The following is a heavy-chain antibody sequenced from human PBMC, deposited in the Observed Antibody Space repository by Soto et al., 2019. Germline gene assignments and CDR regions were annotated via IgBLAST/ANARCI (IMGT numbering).Heavy chain of an antibody. CDR2: IYYSGST. CDR3: ARNYCSGGSCSDAFDI. J-gene: IGHJ3*02. Sequence: QVQLQESGPGLVKPSQTLSLTCTVSGGSISSGGYYWSWIRQHPGKGLEWIGYIYYSGSTYYNPSLKSRVTLSVDTSKNQFSLKLSSVTAADTAVYYCARNYCSGGSCSDAFDIWGQGTMVTVSS. CDR1: GGSISSGGYY. D-gene: IGHD2-15*01. V-gene: IGHV4-31*03.